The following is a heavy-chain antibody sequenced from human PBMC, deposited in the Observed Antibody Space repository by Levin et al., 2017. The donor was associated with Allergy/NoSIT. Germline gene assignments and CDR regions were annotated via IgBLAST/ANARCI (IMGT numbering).Heavy chain of an antibody. V-gene: IGHV3-74*01. D-gene: IGHD3-22*01. CDR3: VRFYYDSSGYFRYGMDG. J-gene: IGHJ6*02. CDR1: GFTFSNYW. CDR2: INTDGSTT. Sequence: LSLTCAASGFTFSNYWMHWVRQATGKGLVWVSHINTDGSTTRYADSVKGRFTISRDNAKNTLYLQMNSLRAEDTAVYYCVRFYYDSSGYFRYGMDGWGQGTTVTVSS.